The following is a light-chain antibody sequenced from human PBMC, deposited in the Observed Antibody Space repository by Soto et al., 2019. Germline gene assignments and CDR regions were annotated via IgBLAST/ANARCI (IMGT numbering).Light chain of an antibody. CDR1: GSDIGAYNY. J-gene: IGLJ1*01. CDR2: GVT. Sequence: QSVLTQPASVSGSPGQSITISCTGTGSDIGAYNYVSWYQQHPGKAPKLLIHGVTHRPSGVSPRFSASKSAYTASLPISGLQAEDEADYYCSSFTTSYFYVFGPGTKVTVL. V-gene: IGLV2-14*01. CDR3: SSFTTSYFYV.